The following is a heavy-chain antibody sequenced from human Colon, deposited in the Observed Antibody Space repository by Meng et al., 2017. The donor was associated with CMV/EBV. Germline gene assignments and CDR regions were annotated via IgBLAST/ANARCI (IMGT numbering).Heavy chain of an antibody. CDR1: GYTFTSYA. V-gene: IGHV1-3*01. Sequence: QVQLVQSGAEVKKPGASVKVSCEASGYTFTSYAMHWVRQAPGQRLEWMGWINPGNGNTKFSQKFQGRVTITSDTSARTAYMELSSLRSEDTAVYYCAREHSLAYYTQDHWGQGTLVTVSS. CDR2: INPGNGNT. CDR3: AREHSLAYYTQDH. D-gene: IGHD3-10*01. J-gene: IGHJ4*02.